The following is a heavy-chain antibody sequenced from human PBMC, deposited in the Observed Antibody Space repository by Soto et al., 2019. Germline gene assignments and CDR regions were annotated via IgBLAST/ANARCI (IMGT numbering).Heavy chain of an antibody. CDR1: GGSISSGDYY. J-gene: IGHJ4*02. CDR3: ARVRLDDYSNLVVY. CDR2: IYYSGST. D-gene: IGHD4-4*01. Sequence: SETLSLTCTVSGGSISSGDYYWSWIRQPPGKGLEWIGYIYYSGSTYYNPSLKSRVTISVDTSKNQFSLKLSSVTAADTAVYYCARVRLDDYSNLVVYWGQGTLVTVSS. V-gene: IGHV4-30-4*01.